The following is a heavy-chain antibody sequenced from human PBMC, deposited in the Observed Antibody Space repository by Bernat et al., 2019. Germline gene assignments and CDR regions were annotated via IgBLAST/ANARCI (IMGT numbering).Heavy chain of an antibody. CDR3: ASGTTVTGSFDY. CDR1: GFTFSGHG. CDR2: ISYDGSYK. V-gene: IGHV3-30*03. J-gene: IGHJ4*02. Sequence: QVQLVESGGGVVQPGRSLRLSCAASGFTFSGHGMHWVRQAPGKGLEWVAVISYDGSYKYYIDSVKGRFTISRDNSRDTLYLQMNSLRAEDTAVYYCASGTTVTGSFDYWGQGTLVTVSS. D-gene: IGHD4-17*01.